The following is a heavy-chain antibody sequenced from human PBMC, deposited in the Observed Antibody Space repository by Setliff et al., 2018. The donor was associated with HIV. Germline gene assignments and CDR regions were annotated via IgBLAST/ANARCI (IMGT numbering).Heavy chain of an antibody. CDR2: IYTSGST. CDR1: GGSISSGSYY. D-gene: IGHD6-13*01. CDR3: ARGSSWPYYFDY. Sequence: SETLSLICTVSGGSISSGSYYWSWIRQPAGKGLEWIGRIYTSGSTNYNPSLESRVTISVDTSKNQFSLKLSSVTAADTAVYYCARGSSWPYYFDYWGQGTLVTVSS. V-gene: IGHV4-61*02. J-gene: IGHJ4*02.